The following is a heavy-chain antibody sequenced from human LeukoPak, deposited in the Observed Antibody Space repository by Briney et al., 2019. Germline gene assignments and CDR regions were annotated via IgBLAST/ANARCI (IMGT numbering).Heavy chain of an antibody. J-gene: IGHJ4*02. CDR3: ARGYSN. D-gene: IGHD3-10*01. CDR2: ITPMFGTS. V-gene: IGHV1-69*13. CDR1: GGTFSTYA. Sequence: SVKVSCRAPGGTFSTYAITWVRQAPGQGLEWMGGITPMFGTSDHAQKLQGRVTITVDESTTTAHMELSSLRSEDTAVYYCARGYSNWSQGTLVTVSS.